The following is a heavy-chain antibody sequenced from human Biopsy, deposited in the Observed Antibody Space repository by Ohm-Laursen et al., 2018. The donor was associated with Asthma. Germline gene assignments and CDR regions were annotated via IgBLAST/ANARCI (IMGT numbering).Heavy chain of an antibody. CDR3: ARKAGSCISRTCYSLDF. J-gene: IGHJ4*02. CDR1: GGTFNTYV. CDR2: INSVFGTT. Sequence: VASVKVSCKPLGGTFNTYVIGWVRQAPGQGLEWMGGINSVFGTTTYPQKFQDRVTITADDSTSTVYVELSSLRSEDTAVYYCARKAGSCISRTCYSLDFWGQGTLVTVSS. V-gene: IGHV1-69*13. D-gene: IGHD2-2*01.